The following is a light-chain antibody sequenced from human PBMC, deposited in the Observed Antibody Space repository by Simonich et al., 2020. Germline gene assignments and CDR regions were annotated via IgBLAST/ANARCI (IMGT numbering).Light chain of an antibody. V-gene: IGKV4-1*01. Sequence: DIVMTQSPDSLAVSLGARATINCKSSPSVLYSSNNKNYLAWYQQKPGQPPKLLIYWASTRESGVPDRVSGSGSGTDFTLTISSLQAEDVAVYYCQQYYSTPWTFGQGTKVEIK. J-gene: IGKJ1*01. CDR3: QQYYSTPWT. CDR1: PSVLYSSNNKNY. CDR2: WAS.